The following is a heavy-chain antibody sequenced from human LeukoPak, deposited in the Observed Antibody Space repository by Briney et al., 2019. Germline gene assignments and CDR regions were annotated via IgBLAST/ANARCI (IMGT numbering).Heavy chain of an antibody. CDR1: GGSFSGYY. V-gene: IGHV4-34*01. Sequence: SETLSPTCAVYGGSFSGYYWSWIRQPPGKGLEWIGEINHSGSTNYNPSLKSRVTISVDTSKNQFSLKLSSVTAADTAVYYCASTRSGCFDYWGQGTLVTVSS. J-gene: IGHJ4*02. CDR3: ASTRSGCFDY. D-gene: IGHD6-19*01. CDR2: INHSGST.